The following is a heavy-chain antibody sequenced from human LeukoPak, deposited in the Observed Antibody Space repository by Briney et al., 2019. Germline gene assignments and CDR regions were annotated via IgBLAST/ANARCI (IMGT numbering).Heavy chain of an antibody. CDR1: GFTFSSYA. Sequence: GGSLRLSCAASGFTFSSYAMSWVRQAPGKGLEWVSSISSSSSYIYYADSVKGRFTISRDNAKNSLYLQMNSLRAEDTAVYYCARGGRYYYDSSGYTALDYWGQGTLVTVSS. CDR2: ISSSSSYI. CDR3: ARGGRYYYDSSGYTALDY. D-gene: IGHD3-22*01. J-gene: IGHJ4*02. V-gene: IGHV3-21*01.